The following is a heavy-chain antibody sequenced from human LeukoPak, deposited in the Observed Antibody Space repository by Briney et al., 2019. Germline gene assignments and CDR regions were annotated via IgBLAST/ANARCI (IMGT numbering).Heavy chain of an antibody. D-gene: IGHD1-26*01. V-gene: IGHV4-34*01. CDR3: AREMGWELVDYYYMDV. J-gene: IGHJ6*03. CDR2: INHSGST. CDR1: GGSFSAYY. Sequence: SETLSLTCAVYGGSFSAYYWSWIRQPPGKGLEWIGEINHSGSTNYNPSLKSRVTISVDKPKNQFSLKLWSVTAADTAVYYCAREMGWELVDYYYMDVWGKGTTVTVSS.